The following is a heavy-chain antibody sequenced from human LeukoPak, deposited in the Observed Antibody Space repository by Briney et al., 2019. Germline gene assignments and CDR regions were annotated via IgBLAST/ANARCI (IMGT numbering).Heavy chain of an antibody. CDR2: ISYDGSNK. V-gene: IGHV3-30-3*01. J-gene: IGHJ4*02. CDR3: ARHDDILTGYYSLDY. Sequence: GRSLRLSCAASGFAFSSYAMHWVRQAPGKGLEWVAVISYDGSNKYYADSVKGRFTISRDNAKNSLYLQMNSLRAEDTAVYYCARHDDILTGYYSLDYWGQGTLVTVSS. D-gene: IGHD3-9*01. CDR1: GFAFSSYA.